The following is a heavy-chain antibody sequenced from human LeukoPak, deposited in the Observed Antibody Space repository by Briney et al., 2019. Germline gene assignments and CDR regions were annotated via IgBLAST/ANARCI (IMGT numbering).Heavy chain of an antibody. D-gene: IGHD3-10*01. CDR1: GFTFSSSW. CDR2: INTDGSST. Sequence: GGSLRLSCAASGFTFSSSWMHWVRQAPGKGLVWVSRINTDGSSTNYAESVKGRFTISRDNAKNTLYLQMNSLRAEDTAVYYCASTYYGSGSWVAYHFDYWGQGTLVPVSS. V-gene: IGHV3-74*01. CDR3: ASTYYGSGSWVAYHFDY. J-gene: IGHJ4*02.